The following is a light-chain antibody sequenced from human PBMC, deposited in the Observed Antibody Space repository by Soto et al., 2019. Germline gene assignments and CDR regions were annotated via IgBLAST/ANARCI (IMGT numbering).Light chain of an antibody. Sequence: IVLTPSPGTLSLSPGYGSTRSGGASQSVSSSNLARSQQKPGQAPRLLMFRTSSRATGFPARFSGSGSGAEFNLTISSLQSEDFGVYYCQQYNNWPRATFGGGTKVDIK. CDR1: QSVSSSN. J-gene: IGKJ4*01. V-gene: IGKV3-15*01. CDR3: QQYNNWPRAT. CDR2: RTS.